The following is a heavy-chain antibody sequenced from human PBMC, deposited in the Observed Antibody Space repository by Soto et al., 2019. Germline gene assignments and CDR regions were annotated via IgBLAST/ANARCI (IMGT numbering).Heavy chain of an antibody. CDR3: ASVATPYYYYYGMDV. D-gene: IGHD1-26*01. V-gene: IGHV3-30-3*01. J-gene: IGHJ6*02. CDR1: GFTFSSYA. Sequence: QVPLVESGGGVVQPGRSLRLSCAASGFTFSSYAMHWVRQAPGKGLEWVAVISYDGSNKYYADSVKGRFTISRDNSXXTLYLQMNSLRAEDTAVYYCASVATPYYYYYGMDVWGQGTTVTVSS. CDR2: ISYDGSNK.